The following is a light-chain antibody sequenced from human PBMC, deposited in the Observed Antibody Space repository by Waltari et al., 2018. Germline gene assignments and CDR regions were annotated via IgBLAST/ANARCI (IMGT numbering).Light chain of an antibody. V-gene: IGLV2-14*03. Sequence: QSALTQPASVSGSPGQSITIPCTGTSSDVGGYKFVSSYQKQPGKAPKLMIFDVTYRPSGISPRFSGSKSGNTASLTISGLQADDEADYYCMSYTSSHTIIFGGGTKLTV. CDR2: DVT. CDR3: MSYTSSHTII. J-gene: IGLJ2*01. CDR1: SSDVGGYKF.